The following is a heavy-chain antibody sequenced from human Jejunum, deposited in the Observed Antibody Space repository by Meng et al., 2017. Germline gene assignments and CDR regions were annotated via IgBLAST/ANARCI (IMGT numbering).Heavy chain of an antibody. Sequence: QLQLQESGPGLVKPSETLSLTCTVSGGSISTSSYYCGWIRQAPGKGLEWIGNIYYSGSTYYNSSLKSRVTISVDTSKNQFSLTLSAVTAADTAVYYCARSPQYYDSSGFAFDPWGQGTLVTVSS. CDR2: IYYSGST. D-gene: IGHD3-22*01. CDR1: GGSISTSSYY. CDR3: ARSPQYYDSSGFAFDP. J-gene: IGHJ5*02. V-gene: IGHV4-39*01.